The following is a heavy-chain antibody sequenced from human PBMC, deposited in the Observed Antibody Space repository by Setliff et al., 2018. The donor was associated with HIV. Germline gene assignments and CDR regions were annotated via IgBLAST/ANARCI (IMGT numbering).Heavy chain of an antibody. D-gene: IGHD3-3*02. Sequence: ASVKVSCKASGYTFTNFGIGWVRQAPGQGLEWMGWMNPNNGNTGYAEKFQGRVTMTRDTSISTAYMELSSLRSDDTAVYYCARGTAPRPASVLEFLEWLFPNWFDPWGQGTLVTVSS. CDR1: GYTFTNFG. CDR2: MNPNNGNT. J-gene: IGHJ5*02. V-gene: IGHV1-8*02. CDR3: ARGTAPRPASVLEFLEWLFPNWFDP.